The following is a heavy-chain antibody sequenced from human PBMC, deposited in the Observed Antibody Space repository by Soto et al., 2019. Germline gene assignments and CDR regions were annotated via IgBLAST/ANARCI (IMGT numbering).Heavy chain of an antibody. J-gene: IGHJ4*02. CDR1: GGSISSYY. V-gene: IGHV4-4*07. CDR3: ARDLDFWTVTTVVTPGFDY. CDR2: IYTSGST. Sequence: SETLSLTCTVSGGSISSYYWSWIRQPAGKGLEWIGRIYTSGSTNYNPSLKSRVTMSVDTSKNQFSLKLSSVTAADTAVYYCARDLDFWTVTTVVTPGFDYWGQGTLVTVSS. D-gene: IGHD4-17*01.